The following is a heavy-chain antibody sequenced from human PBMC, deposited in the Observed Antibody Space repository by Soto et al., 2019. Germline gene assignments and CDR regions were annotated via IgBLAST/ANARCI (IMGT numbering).Heavy chain of an antibody. CDR3: AKEVSSGHIDV. CDR2: IYDGSNK. J-gene: IGHJ6*02. D-gene: IGHD6-19*01. Sequence: QVQLVESGGGVVQPGRSLRLSCAASGFTFSSYGMHWVRQAPGKGLEWVAVIYDGSNKYYADSVKGRFTISRDNSKNTLYLQMNSLRAGDPAVSSCAKEVSSGHIDVWGQGTTVTVSS. CDR1: GFTFSSYG. V-gene: IGHV3-30*18.